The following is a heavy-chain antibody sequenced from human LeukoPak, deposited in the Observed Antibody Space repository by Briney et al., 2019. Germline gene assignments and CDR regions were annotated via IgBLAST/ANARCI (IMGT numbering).Heavy chain of an antibody. V-gene: IGHV3-9*01. Sequence: GGSLRLSCAASGFTFDDYAMHWVRQAPGKGLEWVSGINWNSGAIGYADSVKGRFTISRDNAKNSLYLQMNSLRAEDTAVYYCARARITMIVVADAFDIWGQGTMVTVSS. CDR3: ARARITMIVVADAFDI. J-gene: IGHJ3*02. D-gene: IGHD3-22*01. CDR1: GFTFDDYA. CDR2: INWNSGAI.